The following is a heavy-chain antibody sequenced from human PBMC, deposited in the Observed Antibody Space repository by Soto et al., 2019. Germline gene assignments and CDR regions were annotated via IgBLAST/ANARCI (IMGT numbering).Heavy chain of an antibody. Sequence: PGESLKISCKGSGYSFTSYWIGWVRQMPGKGLEWMGIIYHGDSDTRYSPSFQGQVTISDDKSISTAYLQWSSLKASDPARYYCARFLRLMGWGGYFKYYYYYAMDVWGQGTTVTVSS. D-gene: IGHD3-10*01. CDR1: GYSFTSYW. J-gene: IGHJ6*02. CDR2: IYHGDSDT. CDR3: ARFLRLMGWGGYFKYYYYYAMDV. V-gene: IGHV5-51*01.